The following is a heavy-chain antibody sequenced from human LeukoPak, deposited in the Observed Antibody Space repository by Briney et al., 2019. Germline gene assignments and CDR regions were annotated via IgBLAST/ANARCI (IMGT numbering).Heavy chain of an antibody. V-gene: IGHV4-61*08. J-gene: IGHJ5*02. Sequence: PSATLSLACTVSGGSISSGGYYWTWIRQHPGKGLAWIGYIYYSGSTNYNPSLKCRVTISVDTYKNQFSLKLSSVTAADTAVYYCARGCSAGTPHNWFDPWGQGTLVTVSS. CDR1: GGSISSGGYY. CDR3: ARGCSAGTPHNWFDP. CDR2: IYYSGST. D-gene: IGHD6-13*01.